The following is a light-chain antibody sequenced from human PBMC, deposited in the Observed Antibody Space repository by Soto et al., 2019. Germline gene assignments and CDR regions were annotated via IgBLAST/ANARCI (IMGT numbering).Light chain of an antibody. V-gene: IGLV2-14*03. CDR2: DVS. Sequence: QSVLTQPASVSGSPGQSITISCTGTSSDVGDYNYVSWYQQHPGKAPKLMIYDVSSRPSGVSNRFSGSKSGSTASLTISGLQAEDEADYYCNSYTSSTTLVFGGGTKLTVL. J-gene: IGLJ2*01. CDR3: NSYTSSTTLV. CDR1: SSDVGDYNY.